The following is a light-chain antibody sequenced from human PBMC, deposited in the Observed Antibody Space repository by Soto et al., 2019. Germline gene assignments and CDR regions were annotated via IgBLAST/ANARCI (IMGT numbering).Light chain of an antibody. CDR2: NNV. CDR3: AAWDDRLNAVV. CDR1: SSNIGSNN. V-gene: IGLV1-44*01. J-gene: IGLJ2*01. Sequence: QSVLTQPPSASGTPGQRVTISCSGSSSNIGSNNVNWYQQLPGMAPKYLTYNNVQRPSGVPDRFSGSKSGTSASLAISGLQSEDEADYYCAAWDDRLNAVVFGGGTKLTVL.